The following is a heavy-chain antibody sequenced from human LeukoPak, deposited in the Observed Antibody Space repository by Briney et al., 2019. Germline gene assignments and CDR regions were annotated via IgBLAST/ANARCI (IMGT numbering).Heavy chain of an antibody. J-gene: IGHJ4*02. Sequence: GGSLRLSCAASGFTFSSYAMSWVRQAPGKGLEWVSAISGSGSNTYYADSVKGRFTVSRDNSKNTLHLQMNSLRAEDTAVYFCAKTVSGSHSYQGGDYWGQGTLVFVSS. CDR3: AKTVSGSHSYQGGDY. V-gene: IGHV3-23*01. CDR1: GFTFSSYA. CDR2: ISGSGSNT. D-gene: IGHD3-16*02.